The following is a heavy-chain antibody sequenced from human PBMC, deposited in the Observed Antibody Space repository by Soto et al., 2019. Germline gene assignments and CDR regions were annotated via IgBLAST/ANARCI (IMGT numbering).Heavy chain of an antibody. CDR2: ISSNGGST. J-gene: IGHJ6*02. V-gene: IGHV3-64*01. CDR3: ARSSGMDV. Sequence: PGGSLRLSCAASGFTFSSYAMHWVRQAPGKGLEYVSAISSNGGSTYYANSVKGRFTISRDNSKNTLYLQMGSLRAEDMAVYYCARSSGMDVWGQGTTVTVS. CDR1: GFTFSSYA.